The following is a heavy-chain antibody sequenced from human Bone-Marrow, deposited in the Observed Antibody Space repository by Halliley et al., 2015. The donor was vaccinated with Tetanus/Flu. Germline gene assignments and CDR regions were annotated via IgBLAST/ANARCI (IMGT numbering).Heavy chain of an antibody. D-gene: IGHD6-6*01. V-gene: IGHV4-59*01. CDR2: IHYRGRT. Sequence: LELIGYIHYRGRTNYNPSLKFRVTMSVATSNNQFSLKLISVTPAGPAVYYWARAGGFAARLWFDPWGQGILVTFSS. CDR3: ARAGGFAARLWFDP. J-gene: IGHJ5*02.